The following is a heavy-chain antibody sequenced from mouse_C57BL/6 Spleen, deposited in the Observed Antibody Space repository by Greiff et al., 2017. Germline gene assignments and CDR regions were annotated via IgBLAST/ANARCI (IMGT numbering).Heavy chain of an antibody. CDR2: ISDGGSYT. Sequence: EVKLEESGGGLVKPGGSLKLSCAASGFTFSSYAMSWVRQTPEKRLEWVATISDGGSYTYYPDNVKGRFTISRDNAKNNLYLQMSHLKSEDTAMYYCADGGFAYWGQGTLVTVSA. CDR1: GFTFSSYA. V-gene: IGHV5-4*03. CDR3: ADGGFAY. J-gene: IGHJ3*01.